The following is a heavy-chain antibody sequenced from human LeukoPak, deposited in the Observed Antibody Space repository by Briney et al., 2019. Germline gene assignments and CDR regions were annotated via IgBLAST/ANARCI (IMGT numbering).Heavy chain of an antibody. Sequence: ASVKVSCKVSGYTLTELSMHWVRQAPGKGLEWMGDFDPEDGETIYAQKFQGRVTMTEDTSADTAYMELSSLTSEDTAVYYCTTEPLDSSGVYFYFQYWGQGTLVTVSA. CDR2: FDPEDGET. CDR3: TTEPLDSSGVYFYFQY. D-gene: IGHD3-22*01. J-gene: IGHJ1*01. V-gene: IGHV1-24*01. CDR1: GYTLTELS.